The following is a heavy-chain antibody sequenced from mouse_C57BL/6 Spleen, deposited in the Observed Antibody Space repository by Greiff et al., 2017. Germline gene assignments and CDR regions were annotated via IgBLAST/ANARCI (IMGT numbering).Heavy chain of an antibody. CDR1: GFTFSDYG. CDR3: ARPGMVTTRAMDY. Sequence: EVQRVESGGGLVKPGGSLKLSCAASGFTFSDYGMHWVRQAPEKGLEWVAYISSGSSTIYYADTVKGRFTISRDNAKNTLFLQMTSLRSEDTAMYYCARPGMVTTRAMDYWGQGTSVTVSS. D-gene: IGHD2-3*01. CDR2: ISSGSSTI. V-gene: IGHV5-17*01. J-gene: IGHJ4*01.